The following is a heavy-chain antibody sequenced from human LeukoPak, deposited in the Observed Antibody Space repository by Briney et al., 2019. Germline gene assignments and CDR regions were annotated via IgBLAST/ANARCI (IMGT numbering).Heavy chain of an antibody. CDR1: GFTFSSFG. CDR3: VRGVGVSRFNYFDP. Sequence: PGGSPRLSCAASGFTFSSFGMHWVRQAPGKGLEWVAVIWYDASNKYYADSVKGRFTISRDNSKNTLYLQMNSLRDDDTAVYYCVRGVGVSRFNYFDPWGQGTLVTVSS. D-gene: IGHD1-26*01. V-gene: IGHV3-33*01. J-gene: IGHJ5*02. CDR2: IWYDASNK.